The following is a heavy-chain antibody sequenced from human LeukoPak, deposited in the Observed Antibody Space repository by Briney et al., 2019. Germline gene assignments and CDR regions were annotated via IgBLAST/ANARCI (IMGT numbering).Heavy chain of an antibody. Sequence: GGSLRLSCAASGFAFNSFWMSWVRQAPGQGLEWEANVKQDGSGYFYVDSVKGRFTISRDNAKNSLYLQMDSLRAEDTAVYYCARSASLDSWGQGTLVTVSS. CDR2: VKQDGSGY. J-gene: IGHJ4*02. CDR1: GFAFNSFW. V-gene: IGHV3-7*01. CDR3: ARSASLDS. D-gene: IGHD3-16*01.